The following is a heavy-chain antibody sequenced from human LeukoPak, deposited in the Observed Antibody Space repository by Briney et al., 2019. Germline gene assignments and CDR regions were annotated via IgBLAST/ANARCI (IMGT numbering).Heavy chain of an antibody. D-gene: IGHD3-22*01. V-gene: IGHV4-59*01. CDR3: ARAKTDYDSSGYDY. CDR1: GGSISSYY. J-gene: IGHJ4*02. Sequence: SETLSLTCTVSGGSISSYYWSWIRQPPGKGLEWIGYIYYSGSTNYNPSLKSRVTISVDTSKNQFSLKLSSVTAADTAVYYCARAKTDYDSSGYDYWGQGTLVTVSP. CDR2: IYYSGST.